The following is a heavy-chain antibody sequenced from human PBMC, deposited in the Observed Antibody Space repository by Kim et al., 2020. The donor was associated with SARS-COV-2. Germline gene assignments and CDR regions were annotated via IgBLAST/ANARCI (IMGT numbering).Heavy chain of an antibody. V-gene: IGHV3-30-3*01. CDR3: ARGSYFDWFEVVLNDAFDI. CDR1: GFTFSSYA. J-gene: IGHJ3*02. Sequence: GGSLRLSCAASGFTFSSYAMHWVRQAPGKGLEWVAVISYDGSNKYYADSVKGRFTISRDNSKNTLYLQMNSMRAEDTAVYYCARGSYFDWFEVVLNDAFDIWGQGTMVTVSS. D-gene: IGHD3-9*01. CDR2: ISYDGSNK.